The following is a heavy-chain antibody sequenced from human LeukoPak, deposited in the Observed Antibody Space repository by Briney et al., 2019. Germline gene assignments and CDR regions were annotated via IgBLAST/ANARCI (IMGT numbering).Heavy chain of an antibody. CDR1: GGSISSGDYY. J-gene: IGHJ6*02. Sequence: SETLSLTCTVSGGSISSGDYYWSWIRQPPGKGLEWIGYIYYSGSTYYNPSLKSRVTISVDTSKNQFSLKLGSVTAADTAVYYCARAFLAAAGYGMDVWGQGTTVTVSS. CDR2: IYYSGST. CDR3: ARAFLAAAGYGMDV. V-gene: IGHV4-30-4*01. D-gene: IGHD6-13*01.